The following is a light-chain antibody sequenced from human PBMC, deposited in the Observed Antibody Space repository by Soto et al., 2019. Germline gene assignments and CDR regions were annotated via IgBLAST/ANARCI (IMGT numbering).Light chain of an antibody. CDR1: SSNIGAGYD. V-gene: IGLV1-40*01. Sequence: QSVLTQPPSVSGAPGQRVTISCTGSSSNIGAGYDVHWYQQLPGTAPKLLIYGNSNRPSGVPDRFSGSKSGTSASLAITGLQDEDAADYYCQSYDSSRSAWVFGGGTKLTVL. J-gene: IGLJ3*02. CDR3: QSYDSSRSAWV. CDR2: GNS.